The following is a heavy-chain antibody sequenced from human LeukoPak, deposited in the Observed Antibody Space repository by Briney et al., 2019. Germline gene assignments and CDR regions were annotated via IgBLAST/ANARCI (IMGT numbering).Heavy chain of an antibody. CDR2: TTGGSNYM. D-gene: IGHD2-2*01. V-gene: IGHV3-21*01. Sequence: GGSLRLSCAASGLPFSSYTMNWVRQAPGRGLEWVSSTTGGSNYMYYRDSVKGRFTISRDNARNSLYLGMNSLRADDTAMYFCARSVVPAGAWFDPWGQGTLVIVS. CDR3: ARSVVPAGAWFDP. CDR1: GLPFSSYT. J-gene: IGHJ5*02.